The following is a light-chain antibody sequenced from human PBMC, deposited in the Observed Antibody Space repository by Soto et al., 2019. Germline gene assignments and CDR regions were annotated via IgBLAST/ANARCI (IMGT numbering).Light chain of an antibody. Sequence: QSALTQPASVSGSPGQSITISCTGTSSDVGGYNFVSWYQQHPGKAAKLMIYEVSNRPSGVSNRFSGSKSGNTASLTISGLQTEDEADYYCSSYTSSFTRVFGGGTKVTVL. CDR2: EVS. CDR1: SSDVGGYNF. V-gene: IGLV2-14*01. J-gene: IGLJ3*02. CDR3: SSYTSSFTRV.